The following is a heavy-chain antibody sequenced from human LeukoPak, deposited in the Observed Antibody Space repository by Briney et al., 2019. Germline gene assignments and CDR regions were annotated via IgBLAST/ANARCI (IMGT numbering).Heavy chain of an antibody. V-gene: IGHV1-69*04. CDR2: IIPNLGTT. CDR3: ATTNDGGGYQWGDFFDF. J-gene: IGHJ4*02. CDR1: GGTSNSHA. Sequence: GASVKVSCKASGGTSNSHAISWVRQAPGQGLEWMGRIIPNLGTTNRAQNFQDRVTLTADKSTNTAYMELTSPTSGDTAVYYCATTNDGGGYQWGDFFDFWGQGTLVTVSS. D-gene: IGHD3-22*01.